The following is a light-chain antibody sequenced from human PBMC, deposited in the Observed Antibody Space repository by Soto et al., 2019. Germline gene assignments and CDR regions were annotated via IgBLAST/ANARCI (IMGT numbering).Light chain of an antibody. CDR2: AAS. CDR3: LQDYDYPRT. Sequence: AIQMTQSPSSLSTSVGDRVTITCRASQDIRNDLGWYQQKPGKAPNLLIYAASSLQSGVPSRFSGSGSGTDFTLVISSLQPEDFATYYCLQDYDYPRTFGQGTKVEIK. CDR1: QDIRND. V-gene: IGKV1-6*01. J-gene: IGKJ1*01.